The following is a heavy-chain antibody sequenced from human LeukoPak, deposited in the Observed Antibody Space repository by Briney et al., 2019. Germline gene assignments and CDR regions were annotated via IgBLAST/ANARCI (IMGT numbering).Heavy chain of an antibody. V-gene: IGHV1-2*02. CDR1: GYTFTGYY. CDR3: ARDVEYSSERFNY. J-gene: IGHJ4*02. Sequence: GASVKVSCKASGYTFTGYYMHWVRQAPGQGLERLGWINPNSGGTNYAQKFQGRVTMTRDTSISTAYMELNRLRSDDTAVYYCARDVEYSSERFNYWGQGTLVTVSS. D-gene: IGHD6-19*01. CDR2: INPNSGGT.